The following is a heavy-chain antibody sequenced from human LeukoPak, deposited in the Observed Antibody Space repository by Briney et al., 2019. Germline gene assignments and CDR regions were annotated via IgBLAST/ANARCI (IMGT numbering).Heavy chain of an antibody. CDR1: GGSFSGYY. V-gene: IGHV4-34*01. D-gene: IGHD3-10*01. CDR3: ARGLGSYYPYNWFDP. J-gene: IGHJ5*02. Sequence: SETLSLTCAVYGGSFSGYYWSWIRQPPGKGLEWIGEINHSGSTNYNPSLKSRVTISVDTSKNQFCLKLSSVTAADTAVYYCARGLGSYYPYNWFDPWGQGTLVTVSS. CDR2: INHSGST.